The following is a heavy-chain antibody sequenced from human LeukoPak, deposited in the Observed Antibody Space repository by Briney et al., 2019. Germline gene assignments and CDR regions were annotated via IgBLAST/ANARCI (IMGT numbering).Heavy chain of an antibody. D-gene: IGHD1-26*01. V-gene: IGHV3-74*03. Sequence: GGSLRLSCAASGFTFSSYLMHWVRQVPGKGLMWVSRVRSDGTGPTYAASVKGRFTTSRDNAKNTLYLQMNSLRVEDTAVYYCARSTSGTYDYWGQGTSVIVSS. CDR1: GFTFSSYL. J-gene: IGHJ4*02. CDR2: VRSDGTGP. CDR3: ARSTSGTYDY.